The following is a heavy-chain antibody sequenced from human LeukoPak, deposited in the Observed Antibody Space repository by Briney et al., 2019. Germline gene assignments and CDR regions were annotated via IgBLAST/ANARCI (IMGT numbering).Heavy chain of an antibody. V-gene: IGHV3-30*02. J-gene: IGHJ4*02. CDR2: IRYDGSNK. CDR3: ARRAGAYSHPYDY. D-gene: IGHD4/OR15-4a*01. CDR1: GFTFSSYD. Sequence: GGSLRLSCAASGFTFSSYDIHWVRQAPGKGLEWVTFIRYDGSNKYYGDSVKGRFTISRDSSKNTLYLQMNSLRAEDTAVYYCARRAGAYSHPYDYWGQGTLVTVSS.